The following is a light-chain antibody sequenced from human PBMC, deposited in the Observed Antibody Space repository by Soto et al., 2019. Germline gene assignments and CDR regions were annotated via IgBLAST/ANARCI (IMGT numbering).Light chain of an antibody. V-gene: IGKV3-20*01. J-gene: IGKJ1*01. CDR1: QTVSSY. CDR2: GAS. Sequence: ENVLTQSPGTLSLSPGERATLSCRASQTVSSYLTWYQQRPGQAPRLLIYGASKRATGIPDRFSGSGSGTDFTLTISRLEPEDFAVYYCQQYGSSPWTFGQGTKVDIK. CDR3: QQYGSSPWT.